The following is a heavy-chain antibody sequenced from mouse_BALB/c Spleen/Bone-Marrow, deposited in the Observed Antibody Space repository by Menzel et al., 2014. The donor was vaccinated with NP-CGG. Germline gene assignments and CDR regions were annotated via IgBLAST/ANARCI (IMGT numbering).Heavy chain of an antibody. CDR1: GFNIKDTY. Sequence: EVQLQQSGAELVKPGASVKLSCTASGFNIKDTYMHWVKQRPEQGLEWIGRIDPANGNTKYDPKFQGKATITADTSSNTAYLQRSSRTSEDTAVYYCAGGWLPSYAMDYWGQGTSVPVSS. V-gene: IGHV14-3*02. CDR2: IDPANGNT. CDR3: AGGWLPSYAMDY. D-gene: IGHD2-2*01. J-gene: IGHJ4*01.